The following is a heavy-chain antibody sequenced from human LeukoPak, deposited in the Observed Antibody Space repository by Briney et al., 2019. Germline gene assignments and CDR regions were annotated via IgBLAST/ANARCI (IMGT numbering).Heavy chain of an antibody. J-gene: IGHJ4*02. CDR1: GFPFIEYS. CDR2: IGIDSGNK. Sequence: PGGSLRLPCTASGFPFIEYSMNWVRQAPGKGLEWMSYIGIDSGNKNYADSVRGRFTISADKAKNSLYLQMDSLRVEDTAVYYCARDHNYAFDNWGQGTLVSVSS. CDR3: ARDHNYAFDN. V-gene: IGHV3-48*01. D-gene: IGHD1-1*01.